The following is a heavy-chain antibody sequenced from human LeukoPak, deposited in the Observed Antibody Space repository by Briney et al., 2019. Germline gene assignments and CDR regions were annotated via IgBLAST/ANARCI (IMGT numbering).Heavy chain of an antibody. CDR3: ANDCGGDCYDAFDI. CDR2: IYSGGST. CDR1: GFTVSSNY. D-gene: IGHD2-21*02. Sequence: GGSLRLSCAASGFTVSSNYMSWVRQAPGKGLEWVSIIYSGGSTFYADSVKGRFTISRDNAKNSLYLQMNSLRAEDTAVYYCANDCGGDCYDAFDIWGQGTMVTVSS. J-gene: IGHJ3*02. V-gene: IGHV3-53*01.